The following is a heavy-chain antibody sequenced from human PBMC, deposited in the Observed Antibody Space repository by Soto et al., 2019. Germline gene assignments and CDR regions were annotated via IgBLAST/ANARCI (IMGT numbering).Heavy chain of an antibody. V-gene: IGHV1-18*01. J-gene: IGHJ5*02. CDR2: IRAYTDDP. Sequence: QGQLVRSGAKVKKPGPSAKVSCTPSGNTFTNFGVTWVRQALGQGLERMGWIRAYTDDPTYAQKFQGRVTMTIDTSTSTAYLDLRSLTSDDTAVYYCARVIPGAEAWFDPWGQGTLVTVSS. CDR1: GNTFTNFG. D-gene: IGHD2-2*02. CDR3: ARVIPGAEAWFDP.